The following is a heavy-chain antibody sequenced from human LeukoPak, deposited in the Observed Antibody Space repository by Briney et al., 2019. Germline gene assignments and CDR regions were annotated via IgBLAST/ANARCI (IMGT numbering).Heavy chain of an antibody. D-gene: IGHD4-11*01. CDR2: ISAYNGNT. J-gene: IGHJ4*02. Sequence: ASVKVSCKASGYTFTSYGISWVRQAPGQGLEWMGWISAYNGNTNYAQKLQGRVTMTTDTSTSTAYMELRSLRSDDTAVYYCARRATTVNRLSYFDYWGQGTLVTVSS. CDR3: ARRATTVNRLSYFDY. V-gene: IGHV1-18*01. CDR1: GYTFTSYG.